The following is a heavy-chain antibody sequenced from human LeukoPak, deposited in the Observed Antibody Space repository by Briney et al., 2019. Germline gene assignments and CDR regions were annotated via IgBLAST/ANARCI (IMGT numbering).Heavy chain of an antibody. D-gene: IGHD2-2*02. J-gene: IGHJ3*02. CDR2: IKQDGSEK. V-gene: IGHV3-7*01. CDR3: ARIVRAAIAGGDAFDI. CDR1: GFTFSSYW. Sequence: PGGSLRLSCVASGFTFSSYWMSWVRQAPGKGLEWVANIKQDGSEKYYEDSVKGRFTISRDNAKSSLYLQMNSLRAEDTAVYYCARIVRAAIAGGDAFDIWGQGTMVTVSS.